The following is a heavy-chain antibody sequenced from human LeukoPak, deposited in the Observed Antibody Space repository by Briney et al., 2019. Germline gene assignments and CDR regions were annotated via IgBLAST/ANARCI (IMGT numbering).Heavy chain of an antibody. CDR2: ISAYNGNT. CDR3: ATNIAAAGSFDY. D-gene: IGHD6-13*01. CDR1: GYTFASYT. V-gene: IGHV1-18*01. J-gene: IGHJ4*02. Sequence: ASVKVSCKTSGYTFASYTISWVRQAPGQGLEWMGWISAYNGNTNYAQNLQGRVTMTTDTSTSTAYMELRSLRSDDTAMYYCATNIAAAGSFDYWSQGTLVTVSS.